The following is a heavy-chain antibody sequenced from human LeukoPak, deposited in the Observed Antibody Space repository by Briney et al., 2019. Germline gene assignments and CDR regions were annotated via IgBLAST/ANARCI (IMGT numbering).Heavy chain of an antibody. V-gene: IGHV3-74*01. CDR1: GFTFSTYW. Sequence: GGSLRLSCAASGFTFSTYWMYWVRQAPGKGLVWVSRINGDGSSTSYADSVKGRFTISRDNSKNTLYLQMNSLRAEDTAVYYCAKGGTYGDYPYYFDYWGQGTLVTVSS. CDR3: AKGGTYGDYPYYFDY. CDR2: INGDGSST. D-gene: IGHD4-17*01. J-gene: IGHJ4*02.